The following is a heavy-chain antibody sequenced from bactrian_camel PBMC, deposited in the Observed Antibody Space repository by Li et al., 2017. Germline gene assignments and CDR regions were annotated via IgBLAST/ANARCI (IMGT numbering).Heavy chain of an antibody. CDR2: IAGDGRT. D-gene: IGHD7*01. CDR3: ATHIRPGRMNWWRLLQAPEYIN. J-gene: IGHJ4*01. V-gene: IGHV3S55*01. CDR1: GYCV. Sequence: VQLVESGGGSVQPGGSLRLSCAASGYCVGWSRQAPGKEREGVAAIAGDGRTDYADSVKDRFTISKDNAKNTLYLEMNNLTPDDTAMYLCATHIRPGRMNWWRLLQAPEYINWGQGTQVTVS.